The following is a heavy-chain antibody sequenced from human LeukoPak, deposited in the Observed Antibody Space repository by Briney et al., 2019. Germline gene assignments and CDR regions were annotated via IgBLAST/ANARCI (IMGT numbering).Heavy chain of an antibody. V-gene: IGHV3-23*01. J-gene: IGHJ3*02. Sequence: GGSLRLSCAASGFTFSSYAMSWIRQAPGKGLEWVSHISGPGDTTYYTDSVKGRFTISRDNSKNTLYLQVDSLRAEDTAVYYCAKDQFMQNGVFDPFDIWGQGTVVTVSS. CDR3: AKDQFMQNGVFDPFDI. CDR1: GFTFSSYA. D-gene: IGHD3-16*01. CDR2: ISGPGDTT.